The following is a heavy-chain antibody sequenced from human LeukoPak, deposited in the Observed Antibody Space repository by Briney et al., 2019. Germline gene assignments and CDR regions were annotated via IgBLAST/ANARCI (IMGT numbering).Heavy chain of an antibody. V-gene: IGHV3-7*01. Sequence: GGSLRLSCAASGFTFSSYWMSWVRQAPGKGLEWVANIKKDGSEKYYADSVKGRFTISRDNAKNSLYLQMSSLRADDTAVYYCATEWTSWFDPWGQGTLVTVSS. J-gene: IGHJ5*02. CDR3: ATEWTSWFDP. CDR1: GFTFSSYW. CDR2: IKKDGSEK. D-gene: IGHD3/OR15-3a*01.